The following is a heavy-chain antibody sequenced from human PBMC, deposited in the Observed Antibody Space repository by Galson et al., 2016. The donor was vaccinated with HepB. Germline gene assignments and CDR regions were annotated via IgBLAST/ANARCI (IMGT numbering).Heavy chain of an antibody. V-gene: IGHV3-21*01. CDR1: GFTFSSYS. J-gene: IGHJ4*02. D-gene: IGHD5-18*01. CDR2: ISSSSYI. CDR3: ASGYSYGYFYY. Sequence: SLRLSCAASGFTFSSYSMNWVRQAPGKGLEWVSSISSSSYIYYADSVKGRFTISRDNAKNSLYLQMNSLRAEDTAVYYCASGYSYGYFYYWGQGTLVTASS.